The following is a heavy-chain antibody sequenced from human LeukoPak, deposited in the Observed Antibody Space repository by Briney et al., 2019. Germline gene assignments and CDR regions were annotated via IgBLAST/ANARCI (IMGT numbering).Heavy chain of an antibody. D-gene: IGHD3-22*01. CDR2: IYYSGST. V-gene: IGHV4-31*03. J-gene: IGHJ4*02. Sequence: SETLSLTCTVSGGSISSGGYYCSWIRQHPGKGLEGIGYIYYSGSTYYNPSLKSRVTISVDTSKNQFSLKLSSVTAADTAVYYCARAGIYYDSSGYYYSRVDDYWGQGTLVTVSS. CDR1: GGSISSGGYY. CDR3: ARAGIYYDSSGYYYSRVDDY.